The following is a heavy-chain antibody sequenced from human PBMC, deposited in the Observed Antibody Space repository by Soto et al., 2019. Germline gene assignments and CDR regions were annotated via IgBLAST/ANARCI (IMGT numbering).Heavy chain of an antibody. CDR1: GYTFTSYG. CDR3: AKGLWSGSLSPWFDP. J-gene: IGHJ5*02. V-gene: IGHV1-18*01. CDR2: ISAYNGNT. Sequence: ASVKVSCKASGYTFTSYGISWVRQAPGQGLEWMGWISAYNGNTNYAQKLQGRVTMTTDTSTSTAYMELRSLRSDDTAVYYCAKGLWSGSLSPWFDPWAQGTLVTVSS. D-gene: IGHD3-3*01.